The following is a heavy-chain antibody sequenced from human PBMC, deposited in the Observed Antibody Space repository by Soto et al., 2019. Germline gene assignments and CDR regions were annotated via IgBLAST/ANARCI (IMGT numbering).Heavy chain of an antibody. J-gene: IGHJ1*01. CDR3: ANDSADYDSSGYYYGKYFQH. CDR1: GFTFNSYA. Sequence: GGSLRLSCAASGFTFNSYAMTWVRQAPGKGLEWVSIISSSGDGTYYVDSVKGRFTISRDNSKNTLYLQMNSLRAEDTAVYYCANDSADYDSSGYYYGKYFQHWGQGTLVTVSS. D-gene: IGHD3-22*01. V-gene: IGHV3-23*01. CDR2: ISSSGDGT.